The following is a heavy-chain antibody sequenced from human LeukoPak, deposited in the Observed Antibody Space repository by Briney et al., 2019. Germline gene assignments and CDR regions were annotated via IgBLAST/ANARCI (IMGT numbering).Heavy chain of an antibody. CDR3: AFRPLRDCGNTKCYSPFDY. Sequence: LPGGSLRLSCAASGFNFRTFAMSWVRQAPGKGLEWVSVISASGGRTYYADSVKGRFTISRDNSKNTLYLQMNSLRVEDTALYYCAFRPLRDCGNTKCYSPFDYWGQGTLVTVSS. CDR1: GFNFRTFA. CDR2: ISASGGRT. J-gene: IGHJ4*02. V-gene: IGHV3-23*01. D-gene: IGHD2-2*02.